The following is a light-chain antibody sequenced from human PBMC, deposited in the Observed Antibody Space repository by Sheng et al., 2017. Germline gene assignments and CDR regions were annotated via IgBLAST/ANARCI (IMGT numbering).Light chain of an antibody. CDR1: YSDIGNFNY. J-gene: IGLJ3*02. V-gene: IGLV2-14*01. Sequence: QSALTQPASVSGSPGQSITISCTGTYSDIGNFNYVSWYQQHPGQGPKLIIYDVSHRPSGVSHRFSGSKSGDTASLAISGLQPEDEADYFCSSYTSSSTKVFGGGTKLTVL. CDR3: SSYTSSSTKV. CDR2: DVS.